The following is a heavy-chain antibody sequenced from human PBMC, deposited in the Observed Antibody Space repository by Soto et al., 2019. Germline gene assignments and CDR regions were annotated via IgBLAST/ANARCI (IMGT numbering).Heavy chain of an antibody. CDR1: GFTFGSYW. D-gene: IGHD3-10*01. J-gene: IGHJ4*02. Sequence: EVQLVESGGGSVQTGGSLRISCAASGFTFGSYWMDWVRQAPEKGLVWVSRINGDGSRTTYADSVKGRFTISRDNAQNTLYLQMNSLRVDDTAVYYCSRETLWFGESPKSGGQGTLVTVSS. CDR2: INGDGSRT. CDR3: SRETLWFGESPKS. V-gene: IGHV3-74*01.